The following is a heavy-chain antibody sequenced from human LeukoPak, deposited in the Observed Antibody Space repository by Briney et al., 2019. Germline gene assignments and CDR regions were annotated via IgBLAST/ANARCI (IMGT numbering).Heavy chain of an antibody. V-gene: IGHV1-2*02. J-gene: IGHJ4*02. Sequence: ASVKVSCKASGYSVTDYFVYWVRQAPGKGLEWVGLLNPNSGDTNYAEKFQGRVTMIRDSSINTAYMELSRLRSDDTAVYYCARMYCYASGTYYGDYWGQGSLVTVSS. D-gene: IGHD3-10*01. CDR2: LNPNSGDT. CDR1: GYSVTDYF. CDR3: ARMYCYASGTYYGDY.